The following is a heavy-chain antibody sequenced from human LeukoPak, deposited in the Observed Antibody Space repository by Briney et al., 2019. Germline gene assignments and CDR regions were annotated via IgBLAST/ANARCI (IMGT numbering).Heavy chain of an antibody. CDR2: IYYSGST. D-gene: IGHD1-26*01. V-gene: IGHV4-39*01. CDR3: VSSGSYWRTYNWFDP. J-gene: IGHJ5*02. Sequence: SETLSLTCTVSGGSISSSSYYWGWIRQPPGKGLEWIGSIYYSGSTYYNPSLKSRVTISVDTSKNQFSLKLSSVTAADTAVYYRVSSGSYWRTYNWFDPWGQGTLVTVSS. CDR1: GGSISSSSYY.